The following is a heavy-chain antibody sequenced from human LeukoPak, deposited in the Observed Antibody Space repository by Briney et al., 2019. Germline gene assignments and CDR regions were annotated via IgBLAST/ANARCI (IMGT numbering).Heavy chain of an antibody. CDR2: IWYDGSKK. CDR1: GFTFSSNG. CDR3: ARLMGFCIDC. V-gene: IGHV3-33*07. Sequence: GGSLRLSCAASGFTFSSNGMFWVRQAPGKGLEWVALIWYDGSKKYYADSVKGRFTISRDNSKNTLYLQMNTLRAEDTAVYFCARLMGFCIDCWGQGTLVTVSS. D-gene: IGHD2-15*01. J-gene: IGHJ4*02.